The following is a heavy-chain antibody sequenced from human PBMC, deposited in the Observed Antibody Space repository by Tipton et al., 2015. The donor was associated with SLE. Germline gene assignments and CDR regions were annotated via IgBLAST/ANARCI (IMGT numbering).Heavy chain of an antibody. J-gene: IGHJ4*02. Sequence: GSLRLSCATSGFTFSSYALSRVRRAPGKGLEWVSAIIGGGGSTYYADFVKGRFSISIDKSKKTLFLQMNSLRVDDTATYYGAKFEKTTDFYLDSWGQGTLVSVSS. CDR1: GFTFSSYA. D-gene: IGHD1/OR15-1a*01. V-gene: IGHV3-23*01. CDR2: IIGGGGST. CDR3: AKFEKTTDFYLDS.